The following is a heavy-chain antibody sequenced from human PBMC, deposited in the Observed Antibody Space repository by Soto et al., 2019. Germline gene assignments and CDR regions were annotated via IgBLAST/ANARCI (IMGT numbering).Heavy chain of an antibody. CDR1: GASISRYY. CDR2: MYYSGNA. CDR3: AREYPVHSAY. Sequence: SETLSLTCTVSGASISRYYWSWIRQSPGKGLEWIGYMYYSGNANYNPSLRSRITISVDTSKNQFSLNLNSVTAADTAVYYCAREYPVHSAYWGQGTLVTVSS. J-gene: IGHJ4*02. V-gene: IGHV4-59*01. D-gene: IGHD1-26*01.